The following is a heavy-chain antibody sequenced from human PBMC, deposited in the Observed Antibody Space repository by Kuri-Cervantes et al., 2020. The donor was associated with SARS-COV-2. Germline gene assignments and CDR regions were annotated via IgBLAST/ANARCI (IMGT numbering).Heavy chain of an antibody. D-gene: IGHD1-14*01. J-gene: IGHJ5*02. V-gene: IGHV3-30*18. CDR1: GFTFSDYY. CDR2: VSYDGSDN. Sequence: GESLKISCAASGFTFSDYYMSWIRQAPGKGPEWVAVVSYDGSDNDYADSVRGRFTISRDNSKNTLYLQMNSLRAEDTAVYYCAKGGNRDNWFDPWGQGTLVTVSS. CDR3: AKGGNRDNWFDP.